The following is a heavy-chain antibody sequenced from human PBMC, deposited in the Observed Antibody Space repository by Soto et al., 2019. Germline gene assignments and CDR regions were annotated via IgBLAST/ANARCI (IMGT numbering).Heavy chain of an antibody. CDR2: IYYSGST. CDR1: GGSISSYY. D-gene: IGHD6-13*01. CDR3: ARSPGYSSSWYEGYWFDP. J-gene: IGHJ5*02. Sequence: SKTLSLTCTVSGGSISSYYWSSIRQPPGKGLEWIGYIYYSGSTNYNPSLKSRVTISVDTSKNQFSLKLSSVTAADTAVYYCARSPGYSSSWYEGYWFDPWGQGTLVTVSS. V-gene: IGHV4-59*08.